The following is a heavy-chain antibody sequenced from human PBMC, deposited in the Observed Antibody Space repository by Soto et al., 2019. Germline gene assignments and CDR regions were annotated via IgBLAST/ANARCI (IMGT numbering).Heavy chain of an antibody. CDR1: GFVFTFSTSA. V-gene: IGHV3-23*01. Sequence: GGSLRLSCAASGFVFTFSTSAMSWVRQAPGKGLEWVSTFRESGGTTHYANSVKGRFTISRDTSKNTLHLQMDSLRAEDTAVYYCARDDFLCDGGRRYGVILDVWGKGTTVTVSS. D-gene: IGHD2-15*01. CDR3: ARDDFLCDGGRRYGVILDV. CDR2: FRESGGTT. J-gene: IGHJ6*04.